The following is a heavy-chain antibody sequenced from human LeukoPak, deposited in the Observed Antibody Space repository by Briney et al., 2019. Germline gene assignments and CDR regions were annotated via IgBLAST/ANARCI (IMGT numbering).Heavy chain of an antibody. J-gene: IGHJ6*03. D-gene: IGHD3-3*01. CDR3: ARASALRVRFSHYYYIDV. CDR2: ISYDGSNK. Sequence: GRSLRLSCAASGFTFSSYAMHWVRQAPGKGLEWVAVISYDGSNKYYGDSVKGRFTISRDNSKNTLYLQMNSLRAEDTAVYYCARASALRVRFSHYYYIDVWGKGTTVTVSS. CDR1: GFTFSSYA. V-gene: IGHV3-30*04.